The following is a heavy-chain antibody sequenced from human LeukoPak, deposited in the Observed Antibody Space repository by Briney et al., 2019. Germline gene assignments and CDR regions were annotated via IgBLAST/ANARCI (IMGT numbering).Heavy chain of an antibody. Sequence: GGSLRLSCAASGLTFSTYWMHWVRQAPGKGLVWVSRINTDGSSTSYADSVKGRFTISRDNAKNSLYLQMNSLRAEDTAVYYCARDQGIYCSSTSCYRGLGVDYWGQGTLVTVSS. J-gene: IGHJ4*02. D-gene: IGHD2-2*02. CDR3: ARDQGIYCSSTSCYRGLGVDY. CDR2: INTDGSST. V-gene: IGHV3-74*01. CDR1: GLTFSTYW.